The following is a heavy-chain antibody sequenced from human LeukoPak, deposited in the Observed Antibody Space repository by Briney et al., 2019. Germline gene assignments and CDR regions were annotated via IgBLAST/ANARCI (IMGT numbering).Heavy chain of an antibody. V-gene: IGHV3-30*02. D-gene: IGHD3-10*01. CDR2: IRYDESNK. Sequence: GGSLRLSCAASGFTFSSYGMHWVRQAPGKGLEWVAFIRYDESNKYYAESVKGRFTIARDNSKNTLYLQMNSLRAEDTAVYYCAKDPRMVYGFNWGQGTLVTVSS. J-gene: IGHJ4*02. CDR1: GFTFSSYG. CDR3: AKDPRMVYGFN.